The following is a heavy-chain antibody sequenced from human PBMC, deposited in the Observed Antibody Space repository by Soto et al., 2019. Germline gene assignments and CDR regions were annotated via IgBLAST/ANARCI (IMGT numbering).Heavy chain of an antibody. CDR2: INHSGST. CDR1: GGSFSGYY. CDR3: ARVTGGDDYYFDY. J-gene: IGHJ4*02. Sequence: QVQLQQWGAGLLKPSETLSLTCAVYGGSFSGYYWSWIRQPPGKGLEWIGEINHSGSTNNNPSLKSRVTTSVYTSKNQFSLKLSSMTTADTAVYYCARVTGGDDYYFDYWGQGTLVTVSS. D-gene: IGHD4-17*01. V-gene: IGHV4-34*01.